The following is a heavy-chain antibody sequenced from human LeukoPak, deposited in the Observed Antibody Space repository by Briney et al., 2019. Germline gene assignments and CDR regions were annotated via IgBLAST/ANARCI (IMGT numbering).Heavy chain of an antibody. Sequence: GGSLRLSCAASGFTFSTYAMNWVRQAPGKGLEWVSGISGGGDSTYCADSVKGRFTVSRDNSKNTLYLQMNSLRAEDTAVYYCAREGRSVTAFDYWGQGTLVTVSS. J-gene: IGHJ4*02. CDR3: AREGRSVTAFDY. V-gene: IGHV3-23*01. CDR1: GFTFSTYA. D-gene: IGHD2-21*02. CDR2: ISGGGDST.